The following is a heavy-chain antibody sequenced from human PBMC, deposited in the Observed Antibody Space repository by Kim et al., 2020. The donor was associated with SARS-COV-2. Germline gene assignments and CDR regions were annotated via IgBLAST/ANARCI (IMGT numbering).Heavy chain of an antibody. J-gene: IGHJ3*01. CDR1: GYTFTSYD. CDR3: ARLSYSSSWGLGLGQTGLTP. CDR2: MNPNSGNT. D-gene: IGHD6-13*01. V-gene: IGHV1-8*01. Sequence: ASVKVSCKASGYTFTSYDINWVRQATGQGLEWMGWMNPNSGNTGYAQKFQDRVTMTRNTSISTAYMELSSLRSEDTAVYYCARLSYSSSWGLGLGQTGLTPWGQGTMVTVSS.